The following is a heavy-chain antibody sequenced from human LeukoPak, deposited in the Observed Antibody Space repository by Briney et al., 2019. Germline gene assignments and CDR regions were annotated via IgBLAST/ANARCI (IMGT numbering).Heavy chain of an antibody. CDR2: ISYDGSNK. J-gene: IGHJ4*02. CDR3: AKDIQLWTSGFDY. D-gene: IGHD5-18*01. Sequence: GRSLRLSCAASGFTFSSCGMHWVRQAPGKGLEWVAVISYDGSNKYYADSVKGRFTISRDNSKNTLYLQTNSLRAEDTAVYYCAKDIQLWTSGFDYWGQGALVTVSS. CDR1: GFTFSSCG. V-gene: IGHV3-30*18.